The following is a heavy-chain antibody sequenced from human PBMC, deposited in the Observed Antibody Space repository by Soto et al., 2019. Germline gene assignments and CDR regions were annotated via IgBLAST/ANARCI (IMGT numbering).Heavy chain of an antibody. D-gene: IGHD3-10*01. CDR3: ATRFYSSGVLFDY. CDR2: IYNSGTT. V-gene: IGHV4-59*07. CDR1: GGSISNYY. J-gene: IGHJ4*02. Sequence: SDPLSLTCTVSGGSISNYYCSWTRPTPGKGLEYIGFIYNSGTTNYHPSLKSRVTISIYTSKSQFYLKLTSVTAADTAIYYCATRFYSSGVLFDYWGPGTQVTVS.